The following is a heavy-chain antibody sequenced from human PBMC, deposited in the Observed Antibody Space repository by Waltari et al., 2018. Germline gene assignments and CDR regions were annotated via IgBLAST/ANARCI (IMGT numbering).Heavy chain of an antibody. CDR2: GHHSGVT. CDR3: AGYGGPAFWYFAL. J-gene: IGHJ2*01. D-gene: IGHD3-16*01. Sequence: QVQLQQWGAGLLKPSETLSLTCSVYGGSFRSYYWTWLRQPPGKGLGWIGEGHHSGVTNYNPSLGSRVTISLDTSRNQFSLQLTSMTAADTGLYYCAGYGGPAFWYFALWGRGTQVIVSS. V-gene: IGHV4-34*01. CDR1: GGSFRSYY.